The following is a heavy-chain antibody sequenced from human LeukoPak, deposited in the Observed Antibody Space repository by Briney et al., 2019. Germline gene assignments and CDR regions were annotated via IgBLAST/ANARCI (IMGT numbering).Heavy chain of an antibody. CDR1: GFTVSNNY. Sequence: GGSLRPSCAASGFTVSNNYMSWVRQAPGKGLEWVSTISGSGGSTYYADSVKGRFTISRDNSKNTVYLQMNSLRAEDTAVYYCAKDHGYSYGYPGYWGQGTLVTVSS. D-gene: IGHD5-18*01. J-gene: IGHJ4*02. V-gene: IGHV3-23*01. CDR2: ISGSGGST. CDR3: AKDHGYSYGYPGY.